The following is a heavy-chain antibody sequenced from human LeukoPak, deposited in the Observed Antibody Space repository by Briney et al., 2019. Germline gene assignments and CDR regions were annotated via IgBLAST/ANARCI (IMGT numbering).Heavy chain of an antibody. Sequence: GSLRLACAAPAFTFSGYAMAWVRQAAGNGREWVSSITGVGDYTYYRDSVKGRFTISRDNSNNILYLKMNSLRGEDPALYYCAKDGLYYDGSAHVYYFDYWGQGTLVAVSS. D-gene: IGHD3-22*01. J-gene: IGHJ4*02. CDR2: ITGVGDYT. CDR1: AFTFSGYA. CDR3: AKDGLYYDGSAHVYYFDY. V-gene: IGHV3-23*01.